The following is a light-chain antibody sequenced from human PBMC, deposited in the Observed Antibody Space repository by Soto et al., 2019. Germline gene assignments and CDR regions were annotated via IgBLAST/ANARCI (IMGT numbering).Light chain of an antibody. CDR1: QSFSSSY. V-gene: IGKV3-20*01. J-gene: IGKJ5*01. Sequence: EIVWTQSPGTLSLSPGERATLSCRASQSFSSSYLAWYQQKPGQAPRLLIYGASSRATGIPDRFSGSGSGTDVTLTICRLEPEDFAVYYCQQYGTAITFGEGTRLEI. CDR3: QQYGTAIT. CDR2: GAS.